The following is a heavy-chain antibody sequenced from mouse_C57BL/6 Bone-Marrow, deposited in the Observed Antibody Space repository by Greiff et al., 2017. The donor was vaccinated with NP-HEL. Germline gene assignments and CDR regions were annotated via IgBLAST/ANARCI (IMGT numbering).Heavy chain of an antibody. CDR2: IDPETGGT. CDR1: GYTFTDYE. Sequence: VQLQQSGAELVRPGASVTLSCKASGYTFTDYEMHWVKQTPVHGLEWIGAIDPETGGTAYNQKFKCKAILTADKSSSTAYMELRSLTSEDTAVYYCTRPPYDGYYGWYFDVWGTGTTVTVSS. CDR3: TRPPYDGYYGWYFDV. D-gene: IGHD2-3*01. V-gene: IGHV1-15*01. J-gene: IGHJ1*03.